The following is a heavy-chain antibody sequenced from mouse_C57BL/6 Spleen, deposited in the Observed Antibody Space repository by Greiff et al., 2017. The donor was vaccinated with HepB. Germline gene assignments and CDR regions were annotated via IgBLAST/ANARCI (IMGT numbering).Heavy chain of an antibody. Sequence: QVQLQQPGAELVRPGSSVKLSCKASGYTFTSYWMHWVKQRPIQGLEWIGNIDPSDSETHYNQKFKDKATLTVDKSASTAYMQLSSLTSEDSAVYYCARRHDGSSYRYFDVWGTGTTVTVSS. D-gene: IGHD1-1*01. CDR1: GYTFTSYW. CDR3: ARRHDGSSYRYFDV. CDR2: IDPSDSET. V-gene: IGHV1-52*01. J-gene: IGHJ1*03.